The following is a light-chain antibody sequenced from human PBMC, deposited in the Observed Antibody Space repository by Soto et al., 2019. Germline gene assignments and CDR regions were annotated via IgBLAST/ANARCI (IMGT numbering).Light chain of an antibody. CDR3: QQYSSYWT. CDR1: QSINNW. CDR2: KAS. J-gene: IGKJ1*01. V-gene: IGKV1-5*03. Sequence: DIQMTQSPSTLSAFVGDRVTITCRASQSINNWLAWYQHKPGRAPRLLIYKASSLESGVPSRFSGSGSGTEFTLTITSLQPDDLATYYCQQYSSYWTVGQGTKVDSK.